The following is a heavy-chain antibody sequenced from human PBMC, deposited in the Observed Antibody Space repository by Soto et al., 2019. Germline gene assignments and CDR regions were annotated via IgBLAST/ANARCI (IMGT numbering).Heavy chain of an antibody. Sequence: VELVESGGGVVQPGGSLRLSCAASGFTFNTHGMHWVRQAPGKGLEWVAVIWYDGSQRYYADFVRGRFTISRDNSQNTLYLQMTSLRAEDTAVYYCARIDGYGDYVTDYWGQGALVTVSS. J-gene: IGHJ4*02. CDR1: GFTFNTHG. CDR2: IWYDGSQR. D-gene: IGHD4-17*01. V-gene: IGHV3-33*01. CDR3: ARIDGYGDYVTDY.